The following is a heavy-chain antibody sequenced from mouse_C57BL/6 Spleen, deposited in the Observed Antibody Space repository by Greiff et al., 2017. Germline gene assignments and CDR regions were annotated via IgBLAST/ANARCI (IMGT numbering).Heavy chain of an antibody. Sequence: QVQLQQSGAELVRPGASVTLSCKASGYTFTDYEMHWVKQTPVHGLEWIGAIDPETGGTAYNQKFKGQAILTADKSCSTAYMELRSLTSEDSAVYYCTRREDYYGSSLYWYFDVWGTGTSVTVSS. CDR1: GYTFTDYE. V-gene: IGHV1-15*01. CDR3: TRREDYYGSSLYWYFDV. J-gene: IGHJ1*03. CDR2: IDPETGGT. D-gene: IGHD1-1*01.